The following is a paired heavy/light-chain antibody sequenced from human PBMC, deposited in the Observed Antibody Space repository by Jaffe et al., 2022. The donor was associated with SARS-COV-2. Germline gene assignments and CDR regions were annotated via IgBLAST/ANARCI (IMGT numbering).Light chain of an antibody. Sequence: ETTLTQSPAFMSATPGDKVNISCKASQDIDDDMNWYQQKPGEAAIFIIQEATTLVPGIPPRFSGSGYGTDFTLTINNIESEDAAYYFCLQHDNFPLTFGGGTKVEIK. CDR3: LQHDNFPLT. CDR1: QDIDDD. V-gene: IGKV5-2*01. J-gene: IGKJ4*01. CDR2: EAT.
Heavy chain of an antibody. J-gene: IGHJ6*02. Sequence: QVQLVQSGAEVKKPGASVKVSCKASGYTFTGYYMHWVRQAPGQGLEWMGWINPNSGGTNYAQKFQGWVTMTRDTSISTAYMELSRLRSDDTAVYYCARERALTNWNYLQPNYYYGMDVWGQGTTVTVSS. V-gene: IGHV1-2*04. CDR2: INPNSGGT. CDR3: ARERALTNWNYLQPNYYYGMDV. D-gene: IGHD1-7*01. CDR1: GYTFTGYY.